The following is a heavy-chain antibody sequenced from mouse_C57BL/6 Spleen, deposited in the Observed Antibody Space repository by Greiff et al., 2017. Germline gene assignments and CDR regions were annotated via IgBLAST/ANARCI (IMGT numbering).Heavy chain of an antibody. CDR3: TRGPNWDYFDY. J-gene: IGHJ2*01. CDR1: GYTFTDYE. CDR2: IDPETGGT. V-gene: IGHV1-15*01. Sequence: VQLQQSGAELVRPGASVTLSCKASGYTFTDYEMHWVKQTPVHGLEWIGAIDPETGGTAYNQKFKGKAILTADKSSSTAYMELRSLTSEDSAVYYCTRGPNWDYFDYWGQGTTLTVSS. D-gene: IGHD4-1*01.